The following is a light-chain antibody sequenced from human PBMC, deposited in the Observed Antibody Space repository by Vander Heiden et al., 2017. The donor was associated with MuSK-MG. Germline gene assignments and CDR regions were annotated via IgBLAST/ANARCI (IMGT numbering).Light chain of an antibody. J-gene: IGKJ1*01. CDR1: QSVLYSSNNKNY. V-gene: IGKV4-1*01. Sequence: DIVMTQSPDSLAVSLGERATINCKSSQSVLYSSNNKNYLAWYQQKPGQPPKLLIYWASTRVSAVPDTFTGSRSRTDFTLTISSLQAEDLAVYYCQLDDPTRWTFGQGTKVEVK. CDR3: QLDDPTRWT. CDR2: WAS.